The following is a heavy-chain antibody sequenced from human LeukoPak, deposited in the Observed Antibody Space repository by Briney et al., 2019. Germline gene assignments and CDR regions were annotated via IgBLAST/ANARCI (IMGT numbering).Heavy chain of an antibody. Sequence: ASVKVSCKASGYTLTSYDINWVRQATGRGLEWMGWMNPNSGKTGYAQKFQGRITITRNTSISTAYMELSSLRSEDTAVYYCTRETPSRYFDYWGQGTLVTVSS. J-gene: IGHJ4*02. V-gene: IGHV1-8*01. CDR2: MNPNSGKT. D-gene: IGHD4-23*01. CDR1: GYTLTSYD. CDR3: TRETPSRYFDY.